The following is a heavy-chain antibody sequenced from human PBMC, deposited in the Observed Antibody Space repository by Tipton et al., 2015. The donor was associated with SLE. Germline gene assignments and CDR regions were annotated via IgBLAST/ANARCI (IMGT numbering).Heavy chain of an antibody. CDR2: VLHTGGN. V-gene: IGHV4-4*02. CDR3: ARQQYGSSSINWFDS. Sequence: TLSLTCSVAGLSMTTRPWWTWVRQPPGKGLEWVGEVLHTGGNNYNPSLRSRVTISMDTSKSQFSLTLKSVTAADTAVYYCARQQYGSSSINWFDSWGQGTLVTVSS. J-gene: IGHJ5*01. D-gene: IGHD6-6*01. CDR1: GLSMTTRPW.